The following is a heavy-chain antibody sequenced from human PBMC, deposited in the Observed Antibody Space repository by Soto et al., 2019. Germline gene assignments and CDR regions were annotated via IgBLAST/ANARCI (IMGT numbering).Heavy chain of an antibody. CDR1: GGSISSGGYY. CDR2: IYYSGST. CDR3: ASGGITIFGVAKLDY. J-gene: IGHJ4*02. V-gene: IGHV4-31*03. Sequence: SETLSLTCTVSGGSISSGGYYWSWIRQHPGKSLEWIGYIYYSGSTYYNPSLKSRVTISVDTSKNQFSLKLSSVTAADTAVYYCASGGITIFGVAKLDYCGQRPLVTVSS. D-gene: IGHD3-3*01.